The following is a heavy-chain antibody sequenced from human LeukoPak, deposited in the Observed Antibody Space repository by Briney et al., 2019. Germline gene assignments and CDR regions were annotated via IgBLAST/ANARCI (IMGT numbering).Heavy chain of an antibody. J-gene: IGHJ4*02. Sequence: ASVKVSCKASGGTFSSYAISWVRQAPGQGLEWMGWISAYNGNTNYAQKLQGRVTMTTDTSTSTAYMELRSLRSDDTAVYYCAREGDGYNNFDYWGQGTLVTVSS. D-gene: IGHD5-24*01. V-gene: IGHV1-18*01. CDR1: GGTFSSYA. CDR2: ISAYNGNT. CDR3: AREGDGYNNFDY.